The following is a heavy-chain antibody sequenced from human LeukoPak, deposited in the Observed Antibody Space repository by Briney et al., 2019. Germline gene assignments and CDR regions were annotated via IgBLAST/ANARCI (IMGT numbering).Heavy chain of an antibody. J-gene: IGHJ4*02. D-gene: IGHD1-26*01. CDR2: ISSSSSYI. Sequence: GGSLRLSCAASGFTFSSYSMNWVRQAPGKGLEWVSSISSSSSYIYYADSVKGRFTISRDNAKNSLYLQMNSLRAEDTAVYYCAMGQGIVGADFDYWGQGTLVTVSS. V-gene: IGHV3-21*01. CDR3: AMGQGIVGADFDY. CDR1: GFTFSSYS.